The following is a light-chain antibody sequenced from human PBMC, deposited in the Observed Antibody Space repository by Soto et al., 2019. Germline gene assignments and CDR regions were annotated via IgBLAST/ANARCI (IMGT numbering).Light chain of an antibody. Sequence: QSALTQPASVSGSPGQSITISCTGTSSDVGGYNHVSWYQQHPGKAPKLIIYEVSNRPSGVSNRLSGSKSGNTASLTISGLQADDEADYYCCSYTSSSIRVFGGGTKPTV. J-gene: IGLJ3*02. CDR2: EVS. CDR3: CSYTSSSIRV. V-gene: IGLV2-14*01. CDR1: SSDVGGYNH.